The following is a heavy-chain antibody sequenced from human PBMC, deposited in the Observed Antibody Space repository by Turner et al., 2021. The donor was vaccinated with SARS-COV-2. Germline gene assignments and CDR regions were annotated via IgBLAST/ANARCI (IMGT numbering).Heavy chain of an antibody. Sequence: QVQLVESGGGVVQPGRSLRLPCDASGFTFSTYAMHWVRQAPGKGLEWVAIISYDGSNKYYADSVKGRFTISRDNSKNTLYLQMNSLRAEDTAVYYCALSPGGYSSSWYYFDYWGQGTLVTVSS. CDR3: ALSPGGYSSSWYYFDY. D-gene: IGHD6-13*01. CDR1: GFTFSTYA. CDR2: ISYDGSNK. J-gene: IGHJ4*02. V-gene: IGHV3-30-3*01.